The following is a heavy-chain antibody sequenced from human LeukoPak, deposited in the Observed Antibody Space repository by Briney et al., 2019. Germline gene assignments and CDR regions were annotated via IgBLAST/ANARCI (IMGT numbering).Heavy chain of an antibody. CDR1: GYTFTSYD. J-gene: IGHJ4*02. CDR2: MSHNSGDT. Sequence: ASVKVSCKASGYTFTSYDFNWVRQATGQRPEWMGWMSHNSGDTGYAQKFQDRVTMTRNTPISTAYIELSSLRSDDTAVYYCARGPPNWGYDYWGPGALVTVSS. D-gene: IGHD7-27*01. V-gene: IGHV1-8*01. CDR3: ARGPPNWGYDY.